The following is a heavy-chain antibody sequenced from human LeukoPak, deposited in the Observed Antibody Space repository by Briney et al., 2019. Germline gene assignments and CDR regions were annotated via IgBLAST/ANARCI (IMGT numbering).Heavy chain of an antibody. CDR3: ARGTTIWSGYLPFYYYYYGMDV. D-gene: IGHD3-3*01. CDR1: GYTFTGYY. Sequence: ASVTVSCKASGYTFTGYYMHWVRQAPGQGLEWMGWINPNSGGTNYAQKFQGWVTMTRDTSISTAYMELSRLRSDDTAVYYCARGTTIWSGYLPFYYYYYGMDVWGQGTTVTVSS. V-gene: IGHV1-2*04. CDR2: INPNSGGT. J-gene: IGHJ6*02.